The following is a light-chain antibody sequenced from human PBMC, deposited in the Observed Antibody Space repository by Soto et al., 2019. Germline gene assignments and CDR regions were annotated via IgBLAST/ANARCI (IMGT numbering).Light chain of an antibody. Sequence: QSVLTQPPSVSAAPGQKVIISCSGSSSNIGNNYVSWYQRLPGTAPKLLIYDNNRRPSGIRDRFSGSKSGTSATLGITGLQTGDEADYYCGTWDSSLSAYVFGTGTKLTVL. CDR2: DNN. V-gene: IGLV1-51*01. J-gene: IGLJ1*01. CDR3: GTWDSSLSAYV. CDR1: SSNIGNNY.